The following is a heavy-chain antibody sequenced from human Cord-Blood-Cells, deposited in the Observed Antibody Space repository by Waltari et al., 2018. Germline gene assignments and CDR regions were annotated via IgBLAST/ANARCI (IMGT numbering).Heavy chain of an antibody. Sequence: QVQLVESGGGVVQPGRSLRLSCAASGFTFSSYAMHWVRQAPGKGLEWVAVISYDESNKYYADSVKGRFTISRDNSKNTLYLQMNSLRAEDTAVYYCARSWDQLGTAFDIWGQGTMVTVSS. V-gene: IGHV3-30-3*01. CDR1: GFTFSSYA. J-gene: IGHJ3*02. D-gene: IGHD2-2*01. CDR2: ISYDESNK. CDR3: ARSWDQLGTAFDI.